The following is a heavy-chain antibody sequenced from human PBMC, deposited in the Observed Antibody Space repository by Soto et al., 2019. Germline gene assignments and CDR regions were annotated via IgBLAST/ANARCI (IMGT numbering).Heavy chain of an antibody. CDR3: ARDSYYYGMDV. CDR2: IYYSGST. J-gene: IGHJ6*02. Sequence: PSETLSLTGTVSGGSISSYYWSWIRQPPGKGLEWIGYIYYSGSTNYNPSLKSRVTISVDTSKNQFSLKLSSVTAADTAVYYCARDSYYYGMDVWGQGTTVTVSS. CDR1: GGSISSYY. V-gene: IGHV4-59*01.